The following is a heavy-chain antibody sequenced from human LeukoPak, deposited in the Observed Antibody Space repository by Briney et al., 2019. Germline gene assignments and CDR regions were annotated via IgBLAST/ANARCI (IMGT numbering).Heavy chain of an antibody. CDR2: IYSDGST. CDR1: GFTVSSNY. J-gene: IGHJ3*02. D-gene: IGHD5-12*01. Sequence: PGGSLRLSCAASGFTVSSNYMSWVRQAPGKGLEWVSVIYSDGSTYYADSVKGRFTISRDNSKNTLYLQMNSLRAEDTAVYYCAAESNYRGYDSVAFDIWGQGTMVIVSS. V-gene: IGHV3-53*01. CDR3: AAESNYRGYDSVAFDI.